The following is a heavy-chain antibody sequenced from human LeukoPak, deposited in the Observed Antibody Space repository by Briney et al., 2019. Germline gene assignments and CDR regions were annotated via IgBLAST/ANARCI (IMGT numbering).Heavy chain of an antibody. D-gene: IGHD3-22*01. CDR3: ARDAHYYDSRAYYYYGMDV. J-gene: IGHJ6*02. CDR1: GFTLSSKY. V-gene: IGHV3-66*01. CDR2: IYSGGST. Sequence: GGSLSLSCAASGFTLSSKYMRWVRQAPGKGLEGVSVIYSGGSTYNADSVKGRFTISRDNPKTTLYLKMNSLRTEDTAVYYCARDAHYYDSRAYYYYGMDVWGQGTTVTAS.